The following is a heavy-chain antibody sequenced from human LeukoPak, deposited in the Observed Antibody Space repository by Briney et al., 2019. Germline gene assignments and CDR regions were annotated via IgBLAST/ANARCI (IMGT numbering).Heavy chain of an antibody. J-gene: IGHJ5*02. CDR3: ARDAGGRTQREGWFDP. V-gene: IGHV3-21*01. CDR1: GFTFSTYS. CDR2: ISSGGMWI. D-gene: IGHD1-26*01. Sequence: GGSLRLSCAASGFTFSTYSMNWVRQAPGKGLEWLSSISSGGMWIYYADSLKGRFTISRDNAKNSLYLQMKSLRVEDTGVYYCARDAGGRTQREGWFDPWGQGTLVTVSS.